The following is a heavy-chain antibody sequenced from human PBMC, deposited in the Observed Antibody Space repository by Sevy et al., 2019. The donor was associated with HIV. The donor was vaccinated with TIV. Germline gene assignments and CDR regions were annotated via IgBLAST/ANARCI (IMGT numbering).Heavy chain of an antibody. CDR2: VSWNSASI. CDR3: TKDLGATLVPRYCYDGTCWPRDGFDI. J-gene: IGHJ3*02. D-gene: IGHD2-15*01. Sequence: GGSLRLSCAASGFTFDDYAMHWVRQAPGKGLEWVSGVSWNSASIGYAGSVRGRFTISRDNAKNSLSLQMNSLTSEDTAFYYCTKDLGATLVPRYCYDGTCWPRDGFDIWGHGTMVTVSS. V-gene: IGHV3-9*01. CDR1: GFTFDDYA.